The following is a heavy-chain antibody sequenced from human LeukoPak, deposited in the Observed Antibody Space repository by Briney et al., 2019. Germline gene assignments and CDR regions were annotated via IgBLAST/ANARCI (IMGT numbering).Heavy chain of an antibody. CDR2: MYSNDFL. Sequence: SETLSLNCTVSGGTLPSSGYYWGWIRQPPGKGLEWIGSMYSNDFLYYNPSLKSRVTISVDASKSHFSLRLVSVTAADTAVYSCVRQPAGDILVAPGAMDVWGQGTLVTVSS. CDR1: GGTLPSSGYY. CDR3: VRQPAGDILVAPGAMDV. J-gene: IGHJ4*02. V-gene: IGHV4-39*01. D-gene: IGHD2-2*01.